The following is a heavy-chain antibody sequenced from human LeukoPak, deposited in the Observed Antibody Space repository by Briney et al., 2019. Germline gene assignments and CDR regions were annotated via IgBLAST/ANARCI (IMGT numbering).Heavy chain of an antibody. CDR1: GYTFTGYW. Sequence: GASVKVSWKASGYTFTGYWIHWVRQAPGQGLEWMGCMHPNSGVTGYAQRFQGRVTMTRDTSISTAYMDLSSLRSDDTAVYYCARDPGYLQSDYWGQGTLVTVPS. CDR2: MHPNSGVT. V-gene: IGHV1-2*02. D-gene: IGHD4-11*01. CDR3: ARDPGYLQSDY. J-gene: IGHJ4*02.